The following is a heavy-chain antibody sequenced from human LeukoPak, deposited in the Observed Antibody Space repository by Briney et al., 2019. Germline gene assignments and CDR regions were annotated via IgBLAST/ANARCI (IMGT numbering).Heavy chain of an antibody. V-gene: IGHV4-59*08. Sequence: SETLSLTCTVSGGSISGYYWSWIRQPPGKGLEYIAYIHYSGSTDYNPSLKSRVTISVDTSKNQFSLKMSPVTAADTAVYYCARLNLIGSSPVHHFDYWGQGILVTVSS. CDR3: ARLNLIGSSPVHHFDY. D-gene: IGHD6-13*01. CDR1: GGSISGYY. J-gene: IGHJ4*02. CDR2: IHYSGST.